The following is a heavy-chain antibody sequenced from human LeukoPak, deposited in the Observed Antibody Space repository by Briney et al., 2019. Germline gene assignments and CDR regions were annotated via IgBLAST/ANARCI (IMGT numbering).Heavy chain of an antibody. Sequence: ASVKVSCRASGNTFTRYYMNWVRRAPGQGLEWMGIINPSGGSTTYAQKFQGRVTMTRDTSTSTVYMELSSLRSGDTAVYYCARGSKQQQATDYWGQGTLVTVSS. CDR3: ARGSKQQQATDY. CDR2: INPSGGST. CDR1: GNTFTRYY. J-gene: IGHJ4*02. D-gene: IGHD6-13*01. V-gene: IGHV1-46*01.